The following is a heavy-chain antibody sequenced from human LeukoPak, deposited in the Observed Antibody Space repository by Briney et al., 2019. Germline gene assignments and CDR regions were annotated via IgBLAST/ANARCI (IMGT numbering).Heavy chain of an antibody. Sequence: ASVKVSCKTSGYSFILYGISWVRQAPGQGPEWMGWISTSTGDTKYTQKVQGRVTMTTDTSTSPTYMELRSLRSDDTAVYYCARDTYYYDSSGYSWWFDPWGQGTLVTVSS. CDR3: ARDTYYYDSSGYSWWFDP. CDR2: ISTSTGDT. J-gene: IGHJ5*02. V-gene: IGHV1-18*01. CDR1: GYSFILYG. D-gene: IGHD3-22*01.